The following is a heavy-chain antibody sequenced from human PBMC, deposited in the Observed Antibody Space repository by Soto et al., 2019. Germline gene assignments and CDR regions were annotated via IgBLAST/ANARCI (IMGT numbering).Heavy chain of an antibody. J-gene: IGHJ4*02. D-gene: IGHD6-13*01. CDR2: INAGNGNT. V-gene: IGHV1-3*01. CDR3: ARDLGYSSSWSYFDY. CDR1: GYTFTSYA. Sequence: ASVKVSCKASGYTFTSYAMHWVRQAPGQRLEWMGWINAGNGNTKYSQKFQGRVTITRDTSASTAYMELISLRSEDTAVYYCARDLGYSSSWSYFDYWGQGTLVTVSS.